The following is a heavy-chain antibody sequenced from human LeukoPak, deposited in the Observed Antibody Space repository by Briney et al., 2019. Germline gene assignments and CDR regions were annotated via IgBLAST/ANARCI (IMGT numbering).Heavy chain of an antibody. Sequence: SETLSLTCTVSGGSISSYYWSWIRQPPGKGLEWIGYIYYSGSTNYNPSLKSRVTISVDTSKNQFSLKLSSVTAADTAVYYCALWVDYYYYGMDVWGQGTTVTVSS. J-gene: IGHJ6*02. CDR2: IYYSGST. V-gene: IGHV4-59*08. CDR1: GGSISSYY. D-gene: IGHD3-16*01. CDR3: ALWVDYYYYGMDV.